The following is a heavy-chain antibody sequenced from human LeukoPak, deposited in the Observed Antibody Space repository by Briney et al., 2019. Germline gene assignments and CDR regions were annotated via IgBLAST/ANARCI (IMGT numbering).Heavy chain of an antibody. CDR2: MYHSGIT. V-gene: IGHV4-38-2*01. CDR3: ARIGHSSNFRWFDT. Sequence: PSETLSLTCAVSGYSISSAYYWGWIRQPPGKGLEWIGTMYHSGITYDNPSLKSRVTISLDTSKNQFSLKLTSVTAADTAVYYCARIGHSSNFRWFDTWGQGTLVTVSS. D-gene: IGHD3-22*01. CDR1: GYSISSAYY. J-gene: IGHJ5*02.